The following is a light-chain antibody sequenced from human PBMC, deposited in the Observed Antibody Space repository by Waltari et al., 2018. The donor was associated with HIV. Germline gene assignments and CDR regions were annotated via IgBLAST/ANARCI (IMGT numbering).Light chain of an antibody. J-gene: IGLJ2*01. CDR2: EVS. Sequence: SAPPQPAPVTGSAGSPITISCTGTSSHAGSSTLAPRYQRQPGNTPKLMIYEVSQRPSEVSHRFSGSKSGNTASRTISGLQAEDEADHSCCSYEGSNTLVFRGRTKLTDL. CDR1: SSHAGSSTL. V-gene: IGLV2-23*02. CDR3: CSYEGSNTLV.